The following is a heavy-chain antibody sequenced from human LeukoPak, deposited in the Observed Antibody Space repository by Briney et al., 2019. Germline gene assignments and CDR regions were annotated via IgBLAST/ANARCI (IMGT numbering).Heavy chain of an antibody. Sequence: SETLSLTCTVSGGSISSYYWSWIRQPPGKGLEWIGYIYYSGSTNYNPSLKSRVTISVDTSKNQFSLKLSSVTAADTAVYYCARVSTKLGLDYWGQGTLVTVSS. V-gene: IGHV4-59*01. CDR2: IYYSGST. D-gene: IGHD1-1*01. J-gene: IGHJ4*02. CDR3: ARVSTKLGLDY. CDR1: GGSISSYY.